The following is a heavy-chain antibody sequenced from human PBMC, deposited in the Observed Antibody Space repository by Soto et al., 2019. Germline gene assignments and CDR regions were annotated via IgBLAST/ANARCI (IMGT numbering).Heavy chain of an antibody. CDR3: AREGGYSYGYGYYYGMDV. CDR1: GFTFSSYE. Sequence: PGGSLRLSCAASGFTFSSYEMNWVRQAPGKGLERVSYISSSGSTIYYADSVKGRFTISRDNAKNSLYLQMNSLRAEDSAVYYCAREGGYSYGYGYYYGMDVWGQGTTVTVSS. V-gene: IGHV3-48*03. CDR2: ISSSGSTI. D-gene: IGHD5-18*01. J-gene: IGHJ6*02.